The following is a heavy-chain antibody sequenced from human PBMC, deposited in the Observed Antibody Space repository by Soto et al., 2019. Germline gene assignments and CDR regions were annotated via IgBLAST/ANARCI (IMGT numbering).Heavy chain of an antibody. CDR3: ALLGDYYQSLGT. CDR1: GGSLDNYY. V-gene: IGHV4-59*08. Sequence: VQLHESGPGLVKPSETMSLSCSVSGGSLDNYYWTWIRQPPGKGLEFIGYIYYKGTTTYNPSLKSRVAISIDTSKNQFSLQLTSVVAADTAIFYCALLGDYYQSLGTWGRGTLVTVSS. CDR2: IYYKGTT. J-gene: IGHJ5*02. D-gene: IGHD3-22*01.